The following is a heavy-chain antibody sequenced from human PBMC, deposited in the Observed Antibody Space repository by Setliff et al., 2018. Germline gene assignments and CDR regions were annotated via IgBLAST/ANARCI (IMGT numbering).Heavy chain of an antibody. CDR3: AKGRGTVYYYMDV. D-gene: IGHD3-10*01. CDR2: IFYDGSEK. V-gene: IGHV3-30*02. Sequence: GGSLRLSCAASGFTFSTYAMHWVRQAPGKGLEWVGYIFYDGSEKYYADSVKGRFTISRDNSKNTLYFQMNSLRAEDTAVYYCAKGRGTVYYYMDVWGKGTTVTVS. J-gene: IGHJ6*03. CDR1: GFTFSTYA.